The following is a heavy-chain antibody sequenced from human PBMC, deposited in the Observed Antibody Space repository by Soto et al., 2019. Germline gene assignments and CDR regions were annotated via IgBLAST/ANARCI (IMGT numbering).Heavy chain of an antibody. D-gene: IGHD5-12*01. Sequence: QVQLQESGPGLVKPSQTLSLTCTVSGGSISSGDYYWSWIRQPSGKGLEWIGYIYYSGSTYYNPSLKSRVTISVDTSKNQFSLKLSSVTAADTAVYYCARDAHGGYDQEGAFDIWGQGTMVTVSS. V-gene: IGHV4-30-4*01. J-gene: IGHJ3*02. CDR2: IYYSGST. CDR1: GGSISSGDYY. CDR3: ARDAHGGYDQEGAFDI.